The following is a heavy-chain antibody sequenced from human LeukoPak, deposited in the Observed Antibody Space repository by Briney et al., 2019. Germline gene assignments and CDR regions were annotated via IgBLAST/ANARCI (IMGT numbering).Heavy chain of an antibody. CDR2: IHSSGAT. CDR3: AKKGNSWSPRFDP. V-gene: IGHV3-53*01. D-gene: IGHD6-13*01. CDR1: GFTGSNNY. Sequence: GGSLRLSCAASGFTGSNNYVSWVRQAPGMGLEWVSAIHSSGATCYADSVRGRFTISRDNSENFVYLQLSSLRAEDTAMYHCAKKGNSWSPRFDPWGQGTLVTVSS. J-gene: IGHJ5*02.